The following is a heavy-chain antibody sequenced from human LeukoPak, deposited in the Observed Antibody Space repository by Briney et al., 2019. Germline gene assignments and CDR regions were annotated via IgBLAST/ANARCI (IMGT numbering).Heavy chain of an antibody. V-gene: IGHV3-30-3*02. D-gene: IGHD5-18*01. CDR3: AKIYTAMVSDDAFDI. Sequence: GRSLRLSCAASGFTFSSYAMHWVRQAPGKGLEWVAVISYDGSNKYYADSAKGRFTISRDNSKNTLYLQLNSLRAEDTAVYYCAKIYTAMVSDDAFDIWGQGTMVTVSS. J-gene: IGHJ3*02. CDR2: ISYDGSNK. CDR1: GFTFSSYA.